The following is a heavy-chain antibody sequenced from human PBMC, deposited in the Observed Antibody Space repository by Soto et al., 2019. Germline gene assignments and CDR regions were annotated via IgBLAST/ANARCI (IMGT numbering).Heavy chain of an antibody. D-gene: IGHD3-22*01. CDR3: ARLNKDSSGYYPDY. Sequence: EVQLVESGGGLVQPGGSLRLSCAASGFTFSSYWIHWVRQAPGKGLVWVSRINGDGSTTAYADSVKGRFTISRDNAKNTLYLQMNSLRAEDTAVYYCARLNKDSSGYYPDYWGQGTLVTVSS. J-gene: IGHJ4*02. V-gene: IGHV3-74*01. CDR2: INGDGSTT. CDR1: GFTFSSYW.